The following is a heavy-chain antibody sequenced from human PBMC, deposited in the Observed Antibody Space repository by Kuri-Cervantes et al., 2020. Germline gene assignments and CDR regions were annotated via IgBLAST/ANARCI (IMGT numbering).Heavy chain of an antibody. CDR1: GFSFSNYW. D-gene: IGHD7-27*01. Sequence: GESLKISCAASGFSFSNYWMSWVRQAPGKGLEWVANIKQDGREKYYVDSVKGRFTISRDNAKNSLYLQTNSLRAEDTALYYCTRTSGAWGQGTLVTVSS. J-gene: IGHJ4*02. CDR2: IKQDGREK. CDR3: TRTSGA. V-gene: IGHV3-7*05.